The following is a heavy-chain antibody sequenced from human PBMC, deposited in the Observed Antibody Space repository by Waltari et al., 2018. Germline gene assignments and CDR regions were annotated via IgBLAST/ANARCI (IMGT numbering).Heavy chain of an antibody. CDR2: ISGYNCKT. CDR1: GYTFTSYG. Sequence: QVQLVQSGPEVKKPGASVKVSCKASGYTFTSYGISWVRQAPGQGLEWMGWISGYNCKTKSAQMLQGRVTMTTDTSTSTAYMEVRSLTSDDTAVYFCARGYYSDSCGDYWGQGSLVTVSS. J-gene: IGHJ4*02. V-gene: IGHV1-18*01. CDR3: ARGYYSDSCGDY. D-gene: IGHD3-22*01.